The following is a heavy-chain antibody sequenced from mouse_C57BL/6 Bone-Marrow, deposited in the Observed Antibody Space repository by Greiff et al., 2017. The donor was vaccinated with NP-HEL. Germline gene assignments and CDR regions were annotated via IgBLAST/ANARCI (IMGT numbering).Heavy chain of an antibody. CDR3: ARDYYGSSCAMDY. J-gene: IGHJ4*01. V-gene: IGHV7-3*01. Sequence: EVNVVGSGGGLLHPGGPLSPPFPPSGSTSPDSYMSWFRRPPGKPLGGWGFFRNKPIGYPTEYSASVKGRFTISRDNSQSILYLQMNALRAEDSATYYCARDYYGSSCAMDYWGQGTSVTVSS. D-gene: IGHD1-1*01. CDR2: FRNKPIGYPT. CDR1: GSTSPDSY.